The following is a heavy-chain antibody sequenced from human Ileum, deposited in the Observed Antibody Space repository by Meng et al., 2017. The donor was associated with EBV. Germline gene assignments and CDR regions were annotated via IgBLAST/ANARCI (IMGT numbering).Heavy chain of an antibody. J-gene: IGHJ4*02. V-gene: IGHV4-28*01. D-gene: IGHD3-22*01. CDR2: SYYSGST. CDR3: ARNVPGTSAYYD. Sequence: QVLPLRSGQALVTPSATLSRTCAVSGYSISSTNGWAWIRPPPGKGLELLGYSYYSGSTSYNPSLKSRVTMSVDTSKNQFSLNLNSVTAVDTAVYYCARNVPGTSAYYDWGQGTLVTVSS. CDR1: GYSISSTNG.